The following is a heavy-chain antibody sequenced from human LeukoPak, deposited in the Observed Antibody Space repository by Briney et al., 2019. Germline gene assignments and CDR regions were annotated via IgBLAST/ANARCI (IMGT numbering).Heavy chain of an antibody. CDR3: ARHTSDTAMGNFDY. CDR1: GGSISSYY. J-gene: IGHJ4*02. V-gene: IGHV4-4*09. Sequence: KPSETLSLTCTVSGGSISSYYWSWIRQPPGKGLEWIGYIYTSGSTNYNPSLKSRVTISVDTSKNQFSLKLSSVTAADTAVYYCARHTSDTAMGNFDYWGQGTLVTVSS. D-gene: IGHD5-18*01. CDR2: IYTSGST.